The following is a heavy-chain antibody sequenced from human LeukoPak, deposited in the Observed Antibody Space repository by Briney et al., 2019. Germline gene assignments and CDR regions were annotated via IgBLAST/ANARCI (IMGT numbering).Heavy chain of an antibody. D-gene: IGHD3-10*01. V-gene: IGHV1-2*02. CDR3: ARDRGGSRGYFQH. Sequence: ASVKVSCKASGYTFTGYYMHWVRQAPGQGLEWMGWINPNSGGTNYAQKLQGRVTMTRDTSISTAYMELSRLRSDDTAVYYCARDRGGSRGYFQHWGQGTLVTVSS. J-gene: IGHJ1*01. CDR1: GYTFTGYY. CDR2: INPNSGGT.